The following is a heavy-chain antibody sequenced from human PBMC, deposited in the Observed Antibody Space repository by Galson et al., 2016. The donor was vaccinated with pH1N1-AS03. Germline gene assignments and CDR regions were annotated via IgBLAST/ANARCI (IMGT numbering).Heavy chain of an antibody. J-gene: IGHJ3*02. CDR1: GDSIRSND. V-gene: IGHV4-59*12. Sequence: ETLSLTCSVSGDSIRSNDWSWIRQSPGKGLEFVGYISRSGSTNYNPSLTSRATISVDTSNSRFSLSLRSATAADTAVYFCARRFVERLLDDLSEAFDMWGQGTMVTVSS. D-gene: IGHD3-3*01. CDR2: ISRSGST. CDR3: ARRFVERLLDDLSEAFDM.